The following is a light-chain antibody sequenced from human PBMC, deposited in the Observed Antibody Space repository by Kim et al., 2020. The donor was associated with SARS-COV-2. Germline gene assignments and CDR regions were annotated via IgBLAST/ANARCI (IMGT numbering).Light chain of an antibody. J-gene: IGLJ2*01. CDR1: SLRTYY. Sequence: VALGQTVRITCQGDSLRTYYATWYQQKPGQAPILVIYGKNTRPSGIPDRFSGSTSGNTASLTITGTQAGDEADYYCNSRDSNDNVVFGGGTKVTVL. CDR2: GKN. CDR3: NSRDSNDNVV. V-gene: IGLV3-19*01.